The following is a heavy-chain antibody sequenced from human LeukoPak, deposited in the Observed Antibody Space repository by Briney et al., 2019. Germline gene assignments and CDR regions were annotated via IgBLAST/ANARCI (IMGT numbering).Heavy chain of an antibody. CDR1: GYTFTDYY. Sequence: ASVKVSCKASGYTFTDYYMHWVRQAPGQGLEWMGWINPNSGGTNYAQKFQGRVTMTRDTSNSTAYMELSRLRSDDSAVFYCARGLWFGEFLGDYWGQGTLVVVSS. CDR2: INPNSGGT. J-gene: IGHJ4*02. D-gene: IGHD3-10*01. V-gene: IGHV1-2*02. CDR3: ARGLWFGEFLGDY.